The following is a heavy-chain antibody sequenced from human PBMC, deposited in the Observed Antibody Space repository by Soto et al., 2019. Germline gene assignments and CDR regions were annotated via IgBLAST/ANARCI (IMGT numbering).Heavy chain of an antibody. J-gene: IGHJ4*02. D-gene: IGHD5-12*01. Sequence: QVQLHESGPGLVKPSETLSLTCTVSGGSISSYYWSWIRQPPGRGLEWIGYIFYSGTTNYNPSLKSRVTISVATSQDQFSLKLSSVTAADTGVYYCARERSLRFDRWGQGTLVTVSS. CDR3: ARERSLRFDR. CDR1: GGSISSYY. CDR2: IFYSGTT. V-gene: IGHV4-59*01.